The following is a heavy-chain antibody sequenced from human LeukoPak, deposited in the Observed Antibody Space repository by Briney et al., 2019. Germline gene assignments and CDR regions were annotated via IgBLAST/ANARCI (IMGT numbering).Heavy chain of an antibody. CDR3: ARGSERDYVWGSYRYYFDY. Sequence: KPSETLSLTCTVSGGSISSSSYYWGWIRQPPGKGLEWIGSIYYSGSTYYNPSLKSRVTISVGTSKNQFSLKLSSVTAADTAVYYCARGSERDYVWGSYRYYFDYWGQGTLVTVSS. CDR2: IYYSGST. CDR1: GGSISSSSYY. J-gene: IGHJ4*02. D-gene: IGHD3-16*02. V-gene: IGHV4-39*01.